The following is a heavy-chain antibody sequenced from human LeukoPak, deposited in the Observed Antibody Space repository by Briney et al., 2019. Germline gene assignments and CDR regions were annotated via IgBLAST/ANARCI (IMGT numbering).Heavy chain of an antibody. CDR3: ARANFLRFDP. CDR2: MTPNSGNT. CDR1: GYTFAIYD. Sequence: GASVKVSCKASGYTFAIYDNHWVRQASGQGLEWMGWMTPNSGNTGYAQKFQGRVTITRNTSISTAYMELSSLRSDDTAVYYCARANFLRFDPWGQGTLVTVSS. V-gene: IGHV1-8*03. J-gene: IGHJ5*02.